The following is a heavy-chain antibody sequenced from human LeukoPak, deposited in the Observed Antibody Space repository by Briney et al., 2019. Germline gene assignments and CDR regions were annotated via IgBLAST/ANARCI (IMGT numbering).Heavy chain of an antibody. D-gene: IGHD6-6*01. CDR3: ARDPRRSSGYYYYYYMDV. CDR1: GGSISSYY. Sequence: SSETLSLTCAVSGGSISSYYWSWIRQPAGKGLEWIGRIYTSGSTNYNPSLKSRVTMSVDTSKNQFSLKLSSVTAADTAVYYCARDPRRSSGYYYYYYMDVWGKGTTVTVSS. V-gene: IGHV4-4*07. CDR2: IYTSGST. J-gene: IGHJ6*03.